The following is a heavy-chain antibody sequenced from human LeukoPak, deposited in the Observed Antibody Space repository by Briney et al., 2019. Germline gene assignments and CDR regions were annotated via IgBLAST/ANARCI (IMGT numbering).Heavy chain of an antibody. CDR2: INGNGGST. D-gene: IGHD1-26*01. Sequence: PGGSLRVSCAASGFTFSNYAMSWVRQAPGKGLEWVSGINGNGGSTYNADSVRGRFTISRDNSKSTLSLQMNSLRAEDTAIYYCAKAGSIRFDYWGQGTLVTVSS. V-gene: IGHV3-23*01. CDR3: AKAGSIRFDY. CDR1: GFTFSNYA. J-gene: IGHJ4*02.